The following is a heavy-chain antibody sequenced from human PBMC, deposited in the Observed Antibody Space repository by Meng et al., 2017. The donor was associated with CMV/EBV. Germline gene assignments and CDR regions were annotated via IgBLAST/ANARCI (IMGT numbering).Heavy chain of an antibody. J-gene: IGHJ4*02. CDR1: GDSISRNLW. Sequence: CAVSGDSISRNLWWSWARQPPGKGLEWIGEISYSGDTKYNPSLQSRATISSDTTNNRFSLRLNSVTAADTGVYFCARSPGFWSLDYWGRGTLVTVSS. CDR3: ARSPGFWSLDY. D-gene: IGHD2-8*02. V-gene: IGHV4-4*01. CDR2: ISYSGDT.